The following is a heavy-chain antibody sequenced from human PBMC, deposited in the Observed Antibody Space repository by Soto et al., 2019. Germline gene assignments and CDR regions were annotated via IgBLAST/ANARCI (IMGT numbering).Heavy chain of an antibody. J-gene: IGHJ3*02. Sequence: GESLKISCAASGFTFSSYAMSWVRQAPGKGLEWVSAISGSGGSTYYADSVKGRFTISRDNSKNTLYLQMNSLRAEDTAVYYCANLPIRYFDWPYAFDIWGQGTMVTVSS. D-gene: IGHD3-9*01. V-gene: IGHV3-23*01. CDR2: ISGSGGST. CDR1: GFTFSSYA. CDR3: ANLPIRYFDWPYAFDI.